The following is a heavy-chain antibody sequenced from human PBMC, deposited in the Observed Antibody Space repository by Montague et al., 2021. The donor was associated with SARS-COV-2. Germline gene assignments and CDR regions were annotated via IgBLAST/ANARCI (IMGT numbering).Heavy chain of an antibody. CDR1: GGSVSSSPYY. J-gene: IGHJ6*03. CDR2: ISYSGRT. D-gene: IGHD3-10*01. Sequence: SETLSLTCTVSGGSVSSSPYYWGWIRQPPGRGLEWVGSISYSGRTNFXPSLKSRLTISVDSSENQFSLRLSSVTAADTAVYYCASSYYYGSGTYVYNYYMDVWGKGTTVTVSS. CDR3: ASSYYYGSGTYVYNYYMDV. V-gene: IGHV4-39*01.